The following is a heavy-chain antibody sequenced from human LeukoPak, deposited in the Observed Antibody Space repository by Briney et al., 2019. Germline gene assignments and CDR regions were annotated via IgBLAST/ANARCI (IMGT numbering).Heavy chain of an antibody. CDR1: GGSISSSSYY. D-gene: IGHD5-24*01. J-gene: IGHJ3*02. CDR3: ARARGATIFQSAFDI. V-gene: IGHV4-39*07. Sequence: SETLSLTCTVSGGSISSSSYYWGWIRQPPGKGLEWIGSIYYSGSTYYNPSLKSRVTIPVDTSKNQFSLKLTSVTAADTAVYYCARARGATIFQSAFDIWDQGTMVTVSS. CDR2: IYYSGST.